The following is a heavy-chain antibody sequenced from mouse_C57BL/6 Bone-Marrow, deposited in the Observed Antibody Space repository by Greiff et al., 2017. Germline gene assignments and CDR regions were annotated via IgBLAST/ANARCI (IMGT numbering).Heavy chain of an antibody. V-gene: IGHV1-81*01. CDR2: IYPRSGNT. CDR1: GYTFTSYG. CDR3: ARLAGFDY. D-gene: IGHD6-1*01. Sequence: QVQLQQSGAELARPGASVKLSCKASGYTFTSYGISWVKQRTGQGLEWIGEIYPRSGNTYYNEKFKGKATLTADKSSSTAYMERRSLTSEDSAVYFCARLAGFDYWGQGTTLTVSS. J-gene: IGHJ2*01.